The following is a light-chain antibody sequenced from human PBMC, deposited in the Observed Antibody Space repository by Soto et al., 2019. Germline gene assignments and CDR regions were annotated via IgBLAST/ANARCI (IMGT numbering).Light chain of an antibody. CDR3: SSYTSSSTLMV. CDR1: SSDVGGYNY. J-gene: IGLJ2*01. CDR2: DVS. V-gene: IGLV2-14*01. Sequence: QSVLTQPASVSGSSGQSITISCTGTSSDVGGYNYVSWYQQHPARAPKLMIYDVSDRPSGVSNRFSGSKSGNTASLTISGLQAEDEADYYCSSYTSSSTLMVFGGGTKVTVL.